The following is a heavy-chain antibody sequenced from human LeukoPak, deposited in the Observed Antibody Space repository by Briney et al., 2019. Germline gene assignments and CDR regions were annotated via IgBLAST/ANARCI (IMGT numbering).Heavy chain of an antibody. CDR2: IYHSGST. CDR3: ARVYSGSYRFDY. J-gene: IGHJ4*02. Sequence: SETLSLTCTVSGYSISSGYYWGWIRPPPGKGLGWIGSIYHSGSTYYNPSLKSRVTISVDTSKNQFSLKLSSVTAADTAVYYCARVYSGSYRFDYWGQGTLVTVSS. CDR1: GYSISSGYY. D-gene: IGHD1-26*01. V-gene: IGHV4-38-2*02.